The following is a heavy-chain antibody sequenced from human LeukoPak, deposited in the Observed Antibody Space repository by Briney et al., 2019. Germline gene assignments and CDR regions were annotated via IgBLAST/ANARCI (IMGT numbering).Heavy chain of an antibody. CDR1: GYSISSSYY. CDR2: IYYSGST. V-gene: IGHV4-61*01. CDR3: ARVLVWYFDL. Sequence: PSETLSLTCAVSGYSISSSYYWSWIRQPPGKGLEWIGYIYYSGSTNYNPSLKSRVTISVDTSKNQFSLKLSSVTAADTAVYYCARVLVWYFDLWGRGTLVTVSS. D-gene: IGHD2-8*02. J-gene: IGHJ2*01.